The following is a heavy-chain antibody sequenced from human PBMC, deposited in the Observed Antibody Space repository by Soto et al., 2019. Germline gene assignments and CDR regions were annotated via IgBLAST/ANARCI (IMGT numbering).Heavy chain of an antibody. CDR1: GYTFTSYG. CDR2: ISAYNGNT. V-gene: IGHV1-18*04. CDR3: AREVSSRVVVGAAPREYNWFDP. Sequence: ASVKVSCKASGYTFTSYGISWVRQAPGQGLEWMGWISAYNGNTNYAQKLQGRVTMTTDTSTSTAYMELRSLRSDDTAVYYCAREVSSRVVVGAAPREYNWFDPWGQGTLVTVSS. J-gene: IGHJ5*02. D-gene: IGHD2-15*01.